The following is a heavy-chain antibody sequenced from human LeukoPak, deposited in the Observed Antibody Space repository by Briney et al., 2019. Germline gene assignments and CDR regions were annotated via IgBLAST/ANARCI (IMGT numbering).Heavy chain of an antibody. Sequence: GGSLRLSCAASGFTFSNAWMSWVRQAPGKGLEWVGRIKSKTDGGTTDYAAPVKGRFTISRDDSKNTLYLQMNSLKTEDTAVYYCTTAVEYYYDSSAPGHWGQGTLVTVSS. D-gene: IGHD3-22*01. CDR3: TTAVEYYYDSSAPGH. J-gene: IGHJ4*02. CDR2: IKSKTDGGTT. CDR1: GFTFSNAW. V-gene: IGHV3-15*01.